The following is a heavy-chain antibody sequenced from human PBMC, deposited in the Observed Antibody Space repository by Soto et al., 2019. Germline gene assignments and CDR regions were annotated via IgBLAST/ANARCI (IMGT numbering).Heavy chain of an antibody. CDR1: GFGFTNSW. CDR3: TSAGQYCTSTTCKAY. Sequence: EVQVVESGGGLVKPGGSLRLSCAASGFGFTNSWMNWVRQAPGKGLEWVGRIKSKNDGGTTYYAAPVQGRFTISRDDSKTTIYLQMNSLKTEDTAVYYCTSAGQYCTSTTCKAYWGQGTPVTVSS. V-gene: IGHV3-15*07. J-gene: IGHJ4*02. CDR2: IKSKNDGGTT. D-gene: IGHD2-2*01.